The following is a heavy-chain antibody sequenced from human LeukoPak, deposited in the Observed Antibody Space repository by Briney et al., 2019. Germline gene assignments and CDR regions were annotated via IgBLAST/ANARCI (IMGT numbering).Heavy chain of an antibody. Sequence: SETLSLTCTVSGGSISTYYWSWIRQPPGKGLEWIGYVYYTGRTNSNPSLKSRVTISVDTSKNQFSLKPTSVTAADTAVYYCARDTFYYDSGNFEDWFDPWGQGTLVTVSS. V-gene: IGHV4-59*01. CDR1: GGSISTYY. CDR3: ARDTFYYDSGNFEDWFDP. D-gene: IGHD3-10*01. J-gene: IGHJ5*02. CDR2: VYYTGRT.